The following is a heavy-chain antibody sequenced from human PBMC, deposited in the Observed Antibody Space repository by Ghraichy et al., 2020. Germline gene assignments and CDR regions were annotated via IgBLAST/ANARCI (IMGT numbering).Heavy chain of an antibody. CDR1: GFSLSTNGMC. Sequence: SGPTLVKPTQTLTLTCTFSGFSLSTNGMCVSWIRQPPGKALEWLALIDWDDDKYYSTSLKTRLTISKDASKNQVVLTLTKMDPVDTATYYCARIRMRNPPGSTTSYLYAMDVWGQGTTVTVSS. D-gene: IGHD1-14*01. V-gene: IGHV2-70*01. CDR2: IDWDDDK. J-gene: IGHJ6*02. CDR3: ARIRMRNPPGSTTSYLYAMDV.